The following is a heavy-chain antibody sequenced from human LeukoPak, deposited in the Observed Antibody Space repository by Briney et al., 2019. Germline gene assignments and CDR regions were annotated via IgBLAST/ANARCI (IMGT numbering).Heavy chain of an antibody. Sequence: PSETLSLTCAVSGGSISSSNWWSWVRQPPGKGLEWIGEIYHSGSTNYNPSLKSRVTISVDKSKNQFSLKLSSVTAADTAVYYCARDGAGAAAGTGVSMATNRFDIWGQGTMVTVSS. CDR2: IYHSGST. CDR1: GGSISSSNW. V-gene: IGHV4-4*02. J-gene: IGHJ3*02. D-gene: IGHD6-13*01. CDR3: ARDGAGAAAGTGVSMATNRFDI.